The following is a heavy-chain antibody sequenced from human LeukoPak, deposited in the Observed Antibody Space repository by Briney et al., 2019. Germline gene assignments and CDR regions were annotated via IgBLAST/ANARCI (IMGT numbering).Heavy chain of an antibody. Sequence: PSETLSLTCSVSGGSVSSYYWSWIRQSPGKGLEWIGYIHNSGRTNYNPSLKSRVTGFVDTSKNQVSLRLSSVTAADTAVYYCMRHGTISSESYFDYWGQGALVTVSS. V-gene: IGHV4-59*08. D-gene: IGHD1-14*01. CDR3: MRHGTISSESYFDY. CDR2: IHNSGRT. CDR1: GGSVSSYY. J-gene: IGHJ4*02.